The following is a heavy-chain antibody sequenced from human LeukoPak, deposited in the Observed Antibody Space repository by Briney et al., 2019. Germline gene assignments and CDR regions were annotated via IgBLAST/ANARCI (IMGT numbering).Heavy chain of an antibody. D-gene: IGHD3-10*01. CDR2: ISTTSTYK. J-gene: IGHJ2*01. CDR1: GFTYSSYI. Sequence: GGSLRLSCAASGFTYSSYIMNWVRQAPGKGLEWVSSISTTSTYKYYGDSVKGRFTISRDNAKNSLYLQMDNLRAEDTAVYYCAKEERHYNIRYCDLWGRGTLVTVS. V-gene: IGHV3-21*03. CDR3: AKEERHYNIRYCDL.